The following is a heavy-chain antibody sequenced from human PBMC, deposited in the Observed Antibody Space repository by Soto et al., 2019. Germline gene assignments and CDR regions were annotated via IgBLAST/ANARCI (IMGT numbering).Heavy chain of an antibody. Sequence: SETLSLTCTVSGGSISSGDYYWSWIRQPLGKGLEWIGYIYYSGSTYYNPSLKSRVTISVDTSKNQFSLKLSSVTAADTAVYYCALYYRASYPAYYYLAMDVCVQGTTVT. CDR2: IYYSGST. CDR3: ALYYRASYPAYYYLAMDV. J-gene: IGHJ6*02. CDR1: GGSISSGDYY. V-gene: IGHV4-30-4*01. D-gene: IGHD3-10*01.